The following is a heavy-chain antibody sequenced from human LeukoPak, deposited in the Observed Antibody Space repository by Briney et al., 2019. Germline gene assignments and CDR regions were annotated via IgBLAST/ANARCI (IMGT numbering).Heavy chain of an antibody. J-gene: IGHJ3*01. D-gene: IGHD6-6*01. CDR1: GFTFSYHW. V-gene: IGHV3-74*01. Sequence: PGGSLRLSCGASGFTFSYHWMHWVRQVPGKGLVWVSRIDGGGSSTSYADSVKGRFSISRDNAKSTLYLQMSSLRAEDTAVYYCARDRPVGWGQGTMVTVSS. CDR2: IDGGGSST. CDR3: ARDRPVG.